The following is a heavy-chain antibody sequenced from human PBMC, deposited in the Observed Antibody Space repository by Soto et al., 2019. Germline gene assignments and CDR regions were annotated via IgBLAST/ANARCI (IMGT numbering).Heavy chain of an antibody. D-gene: IGHD2-2*01. CDR2: ISAYNGNT. CDR3: ARWGIDIVVVPAAKVSGWFDP. V-gene: IGHV1-18*01. J-gene: IGHJ5*02. Sequence: QVQLVQSGAEVKKPGASVKVSCKASGYTFTSYGISWVRQAPGQGLEWMGWISAYNGNTNYAQKLQGRVTMTTDTSTSTDYMELKSMRSDDTAVYYWARWGIDIVVVPAAKVSGWFDPWGQGTLVTVSS. CDR1: GYTFTSYG.